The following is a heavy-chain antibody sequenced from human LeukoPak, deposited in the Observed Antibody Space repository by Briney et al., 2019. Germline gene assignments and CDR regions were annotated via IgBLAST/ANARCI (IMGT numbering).Heavy chain of an antibody. J-gene: IGHJ4*02. Sequence: GGSLRLSCAASGFTFSTYAMTWVRQAPGKGLEWVSAISGSGGSTYYADSVKGRFTISRDNSKNTLYVQMNSLRAEDTAVYYCAKSGRDCSRTSCPPLFDYWGQGTLVTVSS. CDR1: GFTFSTYA. CDR2: ISGSGGST. V-gene: IGHV3-23*01. D-gene: IGHD2-2*01. CDR3: AKSGRDCSRTSCPPLFDY.